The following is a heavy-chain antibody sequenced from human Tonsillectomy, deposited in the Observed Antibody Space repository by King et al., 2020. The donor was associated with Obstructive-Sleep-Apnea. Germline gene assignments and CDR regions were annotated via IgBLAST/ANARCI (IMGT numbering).Heavy chain of an antibody. CDR1: GFIFSTYS. Sequence: DVQLVESGGGLVKPGGSLRLSCAASGFIFSTYSMNWVRQAPGKGLEWVSSISSSGIYIYYADSVKGRFTISRDNAKNSLYLQMNSLRAEDTAIYYCARDLEYYYGSGPPANWFDPWGQGTLAT. D-gene: IGHD3-10*01. V-gene: IGHV3-21*01. CDR2: ISSSGIYI. CDR3: ARDLEYYYGSGPPANWFDP. J-gene: IGHJ5*02.